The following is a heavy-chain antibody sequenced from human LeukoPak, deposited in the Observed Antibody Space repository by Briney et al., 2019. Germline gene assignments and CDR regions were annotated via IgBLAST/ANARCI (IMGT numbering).Heavy chain of an antibody. CDR3: AKVFCTTTSCYGSGWFDP. CDR2: IRDDGSNK. D-gene: IGHD2-2*01. CDR1: GFTFSSFG. Sequence: GGSLRLSCAASGFTFSSFGMHWVRQAPGKGLDWVAFIRDDGSNKYYGDSVKGRFTISRDNSKNTLYLQMNSLRTEDTAMYYCAKVFCTTTSCYGSGWFDPWGQGTLVTVSS. J-gene: IGHJ5*02. V-gene: IGHV3-30*02.